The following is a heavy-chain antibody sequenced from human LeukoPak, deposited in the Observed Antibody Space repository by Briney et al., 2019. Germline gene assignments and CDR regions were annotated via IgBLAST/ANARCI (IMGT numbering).Heavy chain of an antibody. CDR1: GFTFSSYA. CDR3: AKTRPLDSSSWPHGDY. CDR2: ISGSGDST. V-gene: IGHV3-23*01. D-gene: IGHD6-13*01. J-gene: IGHJ4*02. Sequence: GGSLRLSCAASGFTFSSYAMSWVRQAPGKGLEWVSAISGSGDSTYYGDSVKGRFTISRDNSKNTLYLQMNSLRAEDTAVYYCAKTRPLDSSSWPHGDYWGQGTLVTVSS.